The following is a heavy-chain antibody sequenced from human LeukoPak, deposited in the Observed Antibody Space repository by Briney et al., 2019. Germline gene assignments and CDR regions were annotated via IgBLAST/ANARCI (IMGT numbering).Heavy chain of an antibody. V-gene: IGHV4-38-2*02. CDR3: AGERSSSWYPPTATFDY. CDR1: GYSISSGYY. D-gene: IGHD6-13*01. CDR2: IYHSGST. Sequence: SETLSLTCTVSGYSISSGYYWGWIRQPPGKGLEWIGSIYHSGSTYYNPSLKSRVTISVDTSKNQFSLKLSSVTAADTAVYYCAGERSSSWYPPTATFDYWGQGTLVTVSS. J-gene: IGHJ4*02.